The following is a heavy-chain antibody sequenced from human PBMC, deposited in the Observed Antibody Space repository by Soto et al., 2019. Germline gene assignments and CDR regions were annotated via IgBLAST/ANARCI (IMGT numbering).Heavy chain of an antibody. V-gene: IGHV3-30-3*01. CDR1: GFTFSSYA. Sequence: QVQLVESGGGVVQPGRSLRLSCAASGFTFSSYAMHWVRQAPGKGLEWVAVISYDGSNKYYADSVKGRFTISRDNSKNTLYLQMNSLRAEDTAVYYRARDRLWLTLQDWGQGTLVTVSS. CDR2: ISYDGSNK. CDR3: ARDRLWLTLQD. D-gene: IGHD6-19*01. J-gene: IGHJ1*01.